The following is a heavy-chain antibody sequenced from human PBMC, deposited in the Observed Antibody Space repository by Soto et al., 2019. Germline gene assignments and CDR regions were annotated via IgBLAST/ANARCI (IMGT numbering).Heavy chain of an antibody. D-gene: IGHD2-2*01. J-gene: IGHJ6*02. CDR1: GGTFGSYA. V-gene: IGHV1-69*01. CDR3: ARSQGSSTSLEIYYYYYYGMDV. Sequence: QVQLVQSGAEVKKPGSSVKVSCKASGGTFGSYAISWVRQAPGQGLEWMGGIIPIPGTANYAQKFQGRVPIAADESTSTAYMELSSLRSEDTAVYYCARSQGSSTSLEIYYYYYYGMDVWGQGTTVTVSS. CDR2: IIPIPGTA.